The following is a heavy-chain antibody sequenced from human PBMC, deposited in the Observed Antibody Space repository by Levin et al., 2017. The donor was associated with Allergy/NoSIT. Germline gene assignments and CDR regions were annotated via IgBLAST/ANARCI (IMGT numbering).Heavy chain of an antibody. CDR2: ISGSGGST. D-gene: IGHD3-10*01. V-gene: IGHV3-23*01. CDR1: GFTFSSYA. Sequence: SCAASGFTFSSYAMSWVRQAPGKGLEWVSAISGSGGSTYYADSVKGRFTISRDNSKNTLYLQMNSLRAEDTAVYYCAKNRGTGAAALDHVYFDYWGQGTLVTVSS. J-gene: IGHJ4*02. CDR3: AKNRGTGAAALDHVYFDY.